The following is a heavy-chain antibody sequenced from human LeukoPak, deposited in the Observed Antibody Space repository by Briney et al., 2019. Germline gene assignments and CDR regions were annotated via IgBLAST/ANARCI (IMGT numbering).Heavy chain of an antibody. CDR3: ARHDFYGDYGANWFDP. CDR1: GFNFTSYW. CDR2: VYPDDSDT. D-gene: IGHD4-17*01. V-gene: IGHV5-51*01. Sequence: GESLKISCKGSGFNFTSYWIAWVLQMPGKGLEWMGIVYPDDSDTRYSPSFEGQVTISADRSISTAYLQWSSLKASDTATYYCARHDFYGDYGANWFDPWGQGTLVTVSS. J-gene: IGHJ5*02.